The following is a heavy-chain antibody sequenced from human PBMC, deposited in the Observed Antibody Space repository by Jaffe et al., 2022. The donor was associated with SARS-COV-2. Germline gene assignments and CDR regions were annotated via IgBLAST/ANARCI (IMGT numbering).Heavy chain of an antibody. CDR1: GGSFSGYY. D-gene: IGHD3-3*01. Sequence: QVQLQQWGAGLLKPSETLSLTCAVYGGSFSGYYWSWIRQPPGKGLEWIGEINHSGSTNYNPSLKSRVTISVDTSKNQFSLKLSSVTAADTAVYYCARGTRGSKLFGVVIKNRSYRCGMDVWGQGTTVTVSS. V-gene: IGHV4-34*01. CDR2: INHSGST. CDR3: ARGTRGSKLFGVVIKNRSYRCGMDV. J-gene: IGHJ6*02.